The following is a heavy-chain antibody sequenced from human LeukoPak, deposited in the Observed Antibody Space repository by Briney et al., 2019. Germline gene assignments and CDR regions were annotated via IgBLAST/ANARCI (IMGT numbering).Heavy chain of an antibody. CDR3: ARWGGYGDGFDP. V-gene: IGHV3-23*01. J-gene: IGHJ5*02. Sequence: GGSLRLSCAASGFTFSSYAMTWVRQAPGKGLEWVSAISGSASSTFYADSVKGRFTISRDNAKNSLYLQMNSLRAEDTAVYYCARWGGYGDGFDPWGQGTLVTVSS. CDR1: GFTFSSYA. D-gene: IGHD4-17*01. CDR2: ISGSASST.